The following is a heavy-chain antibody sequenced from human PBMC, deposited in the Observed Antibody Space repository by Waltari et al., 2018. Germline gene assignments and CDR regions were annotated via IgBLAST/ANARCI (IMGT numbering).Heavy chain of an antibody. Sequence: QVQLVQSGAEVKKPGASVKVSCKASGYTFTSYAMHWVRQAPGQRLEWMGWINAGNGNTKYAQEFQGRVTITRDTSASTAYMELSSLRSEDTAVYYCARGYCSGGSCYSFDYWGQGTLVTVSS. V-gene: IGHV1-3*01. D-gene: IGHD2-15*01. J-gene: IGHJ4*02. CDR3: ARGYCSGGSCYSFDY. CDR1: GYTFTSYA. CDR2: INAGNGNT.